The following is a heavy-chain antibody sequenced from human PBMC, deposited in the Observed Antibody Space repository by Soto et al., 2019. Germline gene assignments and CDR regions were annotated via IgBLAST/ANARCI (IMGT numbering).Heavy chain of an antibody. J-gene: IGHJ5*02. CDR1: GFTFSSYA. CDR2: ISGSGGST. D-gene: IGHD1-26*01. CDR3: AKDGVERWELLEAPGDNWFDP. Sequence: GGSLRLSCAASGFTFSSYAMSWVRQAPGKGLEWVSAISGSGGSTYYADSVRGRFTISRDNSKNTLYLQMNSLRAEDTAVYYCAKDGVERWELLEAPGDNWFDPWGQGTLVTVSS. V-gene: IGHV3-23*01.